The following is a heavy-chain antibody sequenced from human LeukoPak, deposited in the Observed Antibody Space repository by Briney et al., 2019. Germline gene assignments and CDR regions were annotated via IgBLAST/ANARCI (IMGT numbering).Heavy chain of an antibody. V-gene: IGHV3-21*01. J-gene: IGHJ4*02. CDR2: ISSSSSYI. Sequence: PGGSLRPSCAASGFTFSSYSMNWVRQAPGKGLEWVSSISSSSSYIYYADSVKGRFTISRDNAKNSLYLQMNSLRAEDTAVYYCARVRSAGDWDDYWGQGTLVTVSS. D-gene: IGHD3/OR15-3a*01. CDR3: ARVRSAGDWDDY. CDR1: GFTFSSYS.